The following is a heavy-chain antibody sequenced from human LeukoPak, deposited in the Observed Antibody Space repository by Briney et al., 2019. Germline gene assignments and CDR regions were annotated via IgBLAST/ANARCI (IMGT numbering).Heavy chain of an antibody. CDR3: ARDGGAVAGHYYYYGMDV. CDR1: GGSFSGYY. J-gene: IGHJ6*02. Sequence: SETLSLTCAVYGGSFSGYYWSWIRQPPGKGLEWIGEINHSGSTNYNPSLKSRVTISVDTSKNQFSLKLTSVTAADTAVYYCARDGGAVAGHYYYYGMDVWGQGTTVTVSS. CDR2: INHSGST. D-gene: IGHD6-19*01. V-gene: IGHV4-34*01.